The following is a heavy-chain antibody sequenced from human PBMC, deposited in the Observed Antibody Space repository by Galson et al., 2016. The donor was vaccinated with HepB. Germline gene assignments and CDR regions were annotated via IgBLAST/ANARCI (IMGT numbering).Heavy chain of an antibody. CDR2: ISSNGDTT. D-gene: IGHD1-26*01. CDR3: VKDGYSGSYDY. V-gene: IGHV3-64D*06. J-gene: IGHJ4*02. CDR1: GFTFSSNW. Sequence: SLRLSCAASGFTFSSNWMHWVRQAPGKGLEYVAGISSNGDTTYFADSVKGRFTISRDNSKNTVYLQLSSLRVDDTAVYYCVKDGYSGSYDYWGQGTLVTVSS.